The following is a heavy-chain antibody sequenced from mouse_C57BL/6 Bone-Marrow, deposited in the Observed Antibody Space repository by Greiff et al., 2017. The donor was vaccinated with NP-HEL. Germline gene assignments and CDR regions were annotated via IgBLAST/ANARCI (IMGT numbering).Heavy chain of an antibody. D-gene: IGHD1-3*01. J-gene: IGHJ3*01. CDR1: GYSFTSYY. CDR3: AREGKGWFAY. CDR2: IYPGSGNT. V-gene: IGHV1-66*01. Sequence: QVQLQQSGPELVKPGASVKISCKASGYSFTSYYIHWVKQRPGQGLEWIGWIYPGSGNTKYNEKFKGKATLTADTSSSTAYMQLSSLTSEGAAVYYCAREGKGWFAYWGQGTLVTVSA.